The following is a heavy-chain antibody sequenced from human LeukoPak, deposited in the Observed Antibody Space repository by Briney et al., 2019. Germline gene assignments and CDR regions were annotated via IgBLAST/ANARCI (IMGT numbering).Heavy chain of an antibody. CDR1: GLNFDDSA. V-gene: IGHV3-43*02. J-gene: IGHJ4*02. CDR2: ISADGGST. Sequence: GGPLRLSCVASGLNFDDSAMHWVRRAPGKGLEWVSLISADGGSTFSADSVKGRFSIYRDNSKNSLYLKMNSLRSEDTAIYYCAKESGKFDYWGQGTLVAVSS. CDR3: AKESGKFDY.